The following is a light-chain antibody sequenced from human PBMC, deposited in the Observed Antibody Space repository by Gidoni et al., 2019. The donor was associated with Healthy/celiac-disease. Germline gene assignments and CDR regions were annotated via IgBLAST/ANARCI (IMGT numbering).Light chain of an antibody. CDR3: QQLNSYPALT. Sequence: DIQLTQSPSFLSASVGDIVTNTCRASQGISSNCAWYQQKPGKAPKLLIYAASTLQSGVPSRFSGSGSGTEFTLTISSLQPDDFATYYCQQLNSYPALTFGGGTKVEIK. J-gene: IGKJ4*01. CDR1: QGISSN. V-gene: IGKV1-9*01. CDR2: AAS.